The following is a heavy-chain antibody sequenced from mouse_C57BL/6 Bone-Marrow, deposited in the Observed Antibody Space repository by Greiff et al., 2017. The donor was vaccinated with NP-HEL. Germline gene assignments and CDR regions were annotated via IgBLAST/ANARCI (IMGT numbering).Heavy chain of an antibody. CDR2: ISGGGGNT. V-gene: IGHV5-9*01. D-gene: IGHD4-1*01. CDR1: GFTFSSYT. CDR3: ARHGPGRNFDY. Sequence: EVQLVESGGGLVKPGGSLKLSCAASGFTFSSYTMSWVRQTPEKRLEWVATISGGGGNTYYPDSVKGRFTISRDNAKNTLYLQMSSLRSEDTALYYCARHGPGRNFDYWGQGTTLTVSS. J-gene: IGHJ2*01.